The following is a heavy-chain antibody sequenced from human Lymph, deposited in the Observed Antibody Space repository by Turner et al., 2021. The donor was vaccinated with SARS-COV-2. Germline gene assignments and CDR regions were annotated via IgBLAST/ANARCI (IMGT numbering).Heavy chain of an antibody. CDR2: IKQDGSEK. CDR3: ARVGVRFEWSDGYHYYYAMDV. J-gene: IGHJ6*02. CDR1: GFTFSSYW. V-gene: IGHV3-7*03. D-gene: IGHD3-3*01. Sequence: EVQLVESGGGLVQTGGSLRLSCAASGFTFSSYWMSWVRQAPGKGLEWVANIKQDGSEKYYVDSVKGRFTISRDNAKNSLYLQMNSLRADDTAVYFCARVGVRFEWSDGYHYYYAMDVWGQGTTVTVSS.